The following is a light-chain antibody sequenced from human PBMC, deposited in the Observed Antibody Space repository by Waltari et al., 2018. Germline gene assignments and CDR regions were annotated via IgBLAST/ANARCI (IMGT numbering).Light chain of an antibody. Sequence: DIVMTQSPDSLAVSLGEKATISCQSSQRILYNSNDKNYLAWYPQKPGQPPKLLIYWASTRQSGVPGRFSGSEFGTDFTLTRSSLQAEDVAVYYCQQYYSRRTFGQGTKVEIK. CDR1: QRILYNSNDKNY. CDR2: WAS. V-gene: IGKV4-1*01. J-gene: IGKJ1*01. CDR3: QQYYSRRT.